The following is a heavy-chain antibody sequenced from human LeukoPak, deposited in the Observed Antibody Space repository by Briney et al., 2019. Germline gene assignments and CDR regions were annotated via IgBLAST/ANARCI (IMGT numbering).Heavy chain of an antibody. V-gene: IGHV1-2*02. J-gene: IGHJ6*02. D-gene: IGHD3-3*01. CDR2: INPNSGGT. Sequence: LRASVKVSCKASGYTFTGYYMHWVRQAPGQGLEWMGWINPNSGGTNYAQKFQGRVTMTRDTSISTAYMELSRLRSDDTAVYYCARGEAYYDFWSGRNYGMDVWGQGTTVTVSS. CDR1: GYTFTGYY. CDR3: ARGEAYYDFWSGRNYGMDV.